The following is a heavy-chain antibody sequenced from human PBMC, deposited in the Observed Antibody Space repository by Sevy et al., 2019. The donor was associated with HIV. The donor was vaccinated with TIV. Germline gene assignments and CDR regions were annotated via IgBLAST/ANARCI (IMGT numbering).Heavy chain of an antibody. J-gene: IGHJ6*02. Sequence: GGSLRLSCAASGFTFDDYAMHWVRQAPGKGLEWVSGISWNSGSIGYAGSVKGRFTISRDNAKNSLYLQMNSLRAEDTALYYCAKDITPRNYDILTGYYRRDYYYGMDVWGQGTTVTVSS. V-gene: IGHV3-9*01. CDR3: AKDITPRNYDILTGYYRRDYYYGMDV. CDR1: GFTFDDYA. CDR2: ISWNSGSI. D-gene: IGHD3-9*01.